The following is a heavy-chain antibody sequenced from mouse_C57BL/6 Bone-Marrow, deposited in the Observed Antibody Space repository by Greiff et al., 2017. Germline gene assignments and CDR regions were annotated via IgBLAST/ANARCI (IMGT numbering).Heavy chain of an antibody. J-gene: IGHJ2*01. CDR1: GYTFTSYW. V-gene: IGHV1-59*01. CDR3: AKGGNYVGDY. Sequence: QVQLQQPGAELVRPGTSVKLSCKASGYTFTSYWMHWVKQRPGQGLEWIGVIDPSDSYPNYNQKFKGKATLTVDTSSSTAVMQLSSLTSDDSAVYYCAKGGNYVGDYWGQGTTLTVSS. D-gene: IGHD2-1*01. CDR2: IDPSDSYP.